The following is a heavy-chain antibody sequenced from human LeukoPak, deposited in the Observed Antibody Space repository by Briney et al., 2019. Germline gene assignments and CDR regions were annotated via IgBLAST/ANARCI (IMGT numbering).Heavy chain of an antibody. J-gene: IGHJ3*02. CDR1: GFTFSSYG. V-gene: IGHV3-7*03. CDR2: VNRDGNEK. D-gene: IGHD3-9*01. Sequence: PGGSLRLSCAASGFTFSSYGMHWVRQAPGKGLEWVANVNRDGNEKHYVDSVEGRFTISRDNAKNSLYLQMNSLRNEDTAVYYCVRDDGNRTGSTYFDAFDIWGRGTLVTVSS. CDR3: VRDDGNRTGSTYFDAFDI.